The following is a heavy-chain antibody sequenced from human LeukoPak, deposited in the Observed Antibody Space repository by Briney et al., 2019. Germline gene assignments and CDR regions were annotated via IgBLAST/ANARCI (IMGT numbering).Heavy chain of an antibody. CDR3: ASLRRRYYYYGMDV. Sequence: SETLSLTCAVYGGSFSGYYWSWIRQPPGKGLEWIGEINHSGSTNYNPSLKSRVTISVDTSKNQFSLKLSSVTAADTAVYYRASLRRRYYYYGMDVWGQGTTVTVSS. J-gene: IGHJ6*02. V-gene: IGHV4-34*01. CDR2: INHSGST. CDR1: GGSFSGYY.